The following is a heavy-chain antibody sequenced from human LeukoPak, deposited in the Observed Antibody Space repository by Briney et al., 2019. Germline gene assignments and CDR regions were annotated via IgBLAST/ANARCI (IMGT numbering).Heavy chain of an antibody. CDR3: AKAIKYGSGWYNAKYYFDY. CDR1: GFTFLNSG. CDR2: ISGSSTYI. J-gene: IGHJ4*02. Sequence: PGGSLRLSCAASGFTFLNSGFNWVRQAPGRGLEWVASISGSSTYIDYADSVKGRFTISRDNSKNTLYLQMNSLRAEDTAVYYCAKAIKYGSGWYNAKYYFDYWGQGTLVTVSS. V-gene: IGHV3-21*04. D-gene: IGHD6-19*01.